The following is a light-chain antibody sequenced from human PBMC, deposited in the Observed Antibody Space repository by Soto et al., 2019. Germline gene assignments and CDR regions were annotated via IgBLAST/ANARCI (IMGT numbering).Light chain of an antibody. CDR3: QQYGSSLMYS. V-gene: IGKV3-20*01. CDR1: QSVSRGS. Sequence: EIVLTQSPGTLSLSPGERATLSCRASQSVSRGSLAWYQQKPGQAPRLLIYGTSSRATGIPDRFSGSGSGTDFTLTINKLEPEDFAVYYCQQYGSSLMYSFGQGTKLEIK. CDR2: GTS. J-gene: IGKJ2*01.